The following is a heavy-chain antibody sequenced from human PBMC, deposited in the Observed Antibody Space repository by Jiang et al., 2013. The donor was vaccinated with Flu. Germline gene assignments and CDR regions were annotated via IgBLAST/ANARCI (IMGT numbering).Heavy chain of an antibody. CDR3: ARQFYYGSGSYYKPYYYHGMDV. V-gene: IGHV4-39*01. CDR1: GGSISSSSYY. D-gene: IGHD3-10*01. J-gene: IGHJ6*02. Sequence: GLVKPSETLSLTCTVSGGSISSSSYYWGWIRQPPGKGLEWIGSIYYSGSTYYNPSLKSRVTISVDTSKNQFSLKLSSVTAADTAVYYCARQFYYGSGSYYKPYYYHGMDVWGQGTTVTVSS. CDR2: IYYSGST.